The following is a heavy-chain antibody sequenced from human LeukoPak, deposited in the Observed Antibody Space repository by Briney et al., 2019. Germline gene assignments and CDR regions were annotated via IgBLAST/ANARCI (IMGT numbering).Heavy chain of an antibody. CDR3: ARGPGELSVPLAPSTFDY. V-gene: IGHV4-34*01. J-gene: IGHJ4*02. Sequence: SETLSLTCAVYGGSFSGYYWSWIRQPPGKGLEWIGEINHSGSTNYNPSLKSRVTISVDTSKNQFSLKLSSVTAADTAVYYCARGPGELSVPLAPSTFDYWGQGTLVTVSS. CDR2: INHSGST. D-gene: IGHD3-10*01. CDR1: GGSFSGYY.